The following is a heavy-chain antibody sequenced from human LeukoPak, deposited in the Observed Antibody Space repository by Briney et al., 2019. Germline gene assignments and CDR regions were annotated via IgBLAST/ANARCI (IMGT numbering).Heavy chain of an antibody. D-gene: IGHD5-18*01. Sequence: TGGSLRLSCATSGFRSSSYGMHWVRQAPGKGLEWVAVIWSDGNNKHYADSVKGRFTISRDNSNNTLYLQMYSLRAEDTALYYCARERSLNTASLGYWGHGTLVTVSS. CDR2: IWSDGNNK. CDR3: ARERSLNTASLGY. J-gene: IGHJ4*01. CDR1: GFRSSSYG. V-gene: IGHV3-33*01.